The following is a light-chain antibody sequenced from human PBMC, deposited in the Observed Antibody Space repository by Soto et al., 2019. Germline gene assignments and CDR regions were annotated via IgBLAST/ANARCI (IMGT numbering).Light chain of an antibody. J-gene: IGKJ1*01. V-gene: IGKV3-20*01. CDR3: QQYNNWPPIT. CDR1: QSVSSNY. CDR2: GSS. Sequence: EIVLTQSPGTLSLSPGERATLSCRASQSVSSNYLAWYQQKPGQAPRLLIYGSSSRATGVPDRFRGSGSGTDFTLTISSLQSEDFAVYYCQQYNNWPPITFGQGTKVDIK.